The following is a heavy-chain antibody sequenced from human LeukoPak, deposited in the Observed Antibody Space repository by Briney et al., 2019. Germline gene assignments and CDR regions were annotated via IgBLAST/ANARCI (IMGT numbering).Heavy chain of an antibody. Sequence: GSLRLSCAASGFTFSTYYMNWVRQAPGKGLEWVSFITGSSSYIYYTDPVKGRFTISRDNAKNSLFLQMNSLRDEDTAVYYCASGFSSSPYFDYWGQGTLVTVSS. V-gene: IGHV3-21*01. CDR2: ITGSSSYI. CDR3: ASGFSSSPYFDY. J-gene: IGHJ4*02. D-gene: IGHD6-6*01. CDR1: GFTFSTYY.